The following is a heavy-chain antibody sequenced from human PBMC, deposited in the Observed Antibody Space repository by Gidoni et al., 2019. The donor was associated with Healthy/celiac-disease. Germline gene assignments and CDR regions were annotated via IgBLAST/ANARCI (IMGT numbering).Heavy chain of an antibody. V-gene: IGHV3-30-3*01. D-gene: IGHD2-15*01. CDR2: ISHDGSNK. J-gene: IGHJ4*02. CDR3: ATGTLDGLLGGIDY. CDR1: GFTFSSYA. Sequence: QVQLVESGGGVVQPGRSLRLSCAASGFTFSSYAMHWVRQAPGKGLEWVAVISHDGSNKYYADSVKGRFTISRDNSKNTLYLQMNSLRAEDTAVYYCATGTLDGLLGGIDYWGQGTLVTVSS.